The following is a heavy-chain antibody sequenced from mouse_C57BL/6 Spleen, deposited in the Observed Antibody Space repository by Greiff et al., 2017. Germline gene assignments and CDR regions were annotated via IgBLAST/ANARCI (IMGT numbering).Heavy chain of an antibody. Sequence: VQLQQSGPELVKPGASVKISCKASGYTFTDYYMNWVKQSHGKSLEWIGDINPNNGGTSYNQKFKGKATLTVDKSSSTAYMELRSLTSEDSAVYYCARRALTFDYWGQGTTLTVSS. V-gene: IGHV1-26*01. CDR1: GYTFTDYY. J-gene: IGHJ2*01. CDR2: INPNNGGT. CDR3: ARRALTFDY. D-gene: IGHD1-3*01.